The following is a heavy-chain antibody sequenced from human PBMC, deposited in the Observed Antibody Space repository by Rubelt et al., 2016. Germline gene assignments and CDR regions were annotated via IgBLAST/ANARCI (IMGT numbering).Heavy chain of an antibody. CDR1: GGSFNGFY. D-gene: IGHD3-10*01. CDR2: ITPSGST. CDR3: ARGASPWYYGTNDYYHY. V-gene: IGHV4-34*01. J-gene: IGHJ4*02. Sequence: QVQLQQWGAGQLKPSETLSLTCAVHGGSFNGFYWSWIRQSPGKGLEWIGEITPSGSTNYNPSLKSRVTISLDTSKNHLSLGLDSVTAADTAVYYCARGASPWYYGTNDYYHYWGPGSQVVVSS.